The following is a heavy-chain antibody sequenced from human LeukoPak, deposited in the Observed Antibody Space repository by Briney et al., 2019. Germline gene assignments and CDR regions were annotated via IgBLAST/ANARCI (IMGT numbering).Heavy chain of an antibody. CDR3: ARCPFFTTVTRDY. V-gene: IGHV1-8*01. Sequence: GSSVKVSCKASGHTFTSYDINWVRQATGQGLEWMGWMNPNSGNTGYAQKFQGRVTMTRNTSISTAYMELSSLRSEDTAVYYCARCPFFTTVTRDYWGQGTLVTVSS. D-gene: IGHD4-17*01. CDR1: GHTFTSYD. CDR2: MNPNSGNT. J-gene: IGHJ4*02.